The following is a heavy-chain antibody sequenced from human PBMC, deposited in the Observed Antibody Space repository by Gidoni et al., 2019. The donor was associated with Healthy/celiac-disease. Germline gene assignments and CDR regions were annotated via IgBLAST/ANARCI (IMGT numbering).Heavy chain of an antibody. CDR2: ISWDGGST. CDR1: GFTFDDYT. V-gene: IGHV3-43*01. D-gene: IGHD3-3*01. J-gene: IGHJ6*02. CDR3: AKDIGIYDFWSDHQGDYYYGMDV. Sequence: EVQLVESGGVVVQPGGSLRLSCAASGFTFDDYTMHWVSLISWDGGSTYYADSVKGRFTISRDNSKNSLYLQMNSLRTEDTALYYCAKDIGIYDFWSDHQGDYYYGMDVWGQGTTVTVSS.